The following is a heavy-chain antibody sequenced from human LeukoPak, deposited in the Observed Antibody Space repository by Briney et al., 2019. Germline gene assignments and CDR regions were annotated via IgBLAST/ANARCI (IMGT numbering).Heavy chain of an antibody. D-gene: IGHD1-26*01. V-gene: IGHV3-11*01. CDR1: GFTFSDYY. J-gene: IGHJ4*02. CDR3: AGARRGGSDLDY. Sequence: GGSLRLSCAASGFTFSDYYMSWIRQAPGKGLEWVSYISSSGSTIYYADSVKGRFTISRDNAKNSLYLQMNRLRAEDTAVYYCAGARRGGSDLDYWGQGTLVTVSS. CDR2: ISSSGSTI.